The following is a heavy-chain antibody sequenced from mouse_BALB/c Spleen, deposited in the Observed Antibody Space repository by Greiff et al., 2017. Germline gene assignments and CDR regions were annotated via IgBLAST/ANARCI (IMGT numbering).Heavy chain of an antibody. CDR1: GYTFSSYW. D-gene: IGHD2-2*01. Sequence: VQLQQSGAELMKPGASVKISCKATGYTFSSYWIEWVKQRPGHGLEWIGEILPGSGSTNYNEKFKGKATFTADTSSNTAYMQLSSLTSEDSAVYYCARGGGYDGRLAYWGQGTLVTVSA. V-gene: IGHV1-9*01. CDR3: ARGGGYDGRLAY. CDR2: ILPGSGST. J-gene: IGHJ3*01.